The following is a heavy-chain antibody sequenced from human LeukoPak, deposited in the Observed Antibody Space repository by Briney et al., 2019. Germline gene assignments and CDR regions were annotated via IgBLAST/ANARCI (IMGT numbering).Heavy chain of an antibody. D-gene: IGHD6-6*01. CDR2: ISSSSSYI. CDR1: GFIFSSYN. J-gene: IGHJ3*02. Sequence: GGSLRLSCVVAGFIFSSYNMNWVRQAPGKGLEWVSSISSSSSYIYYADSVKGRFTISRDNAKNSLYLQMNSLRAEDTAVYYCARDYYSSSSGAFDIWGQGTMVTVSS. V-gene: IGHV3-21*01. CDR3: ARDYYSSSSGAFDI.